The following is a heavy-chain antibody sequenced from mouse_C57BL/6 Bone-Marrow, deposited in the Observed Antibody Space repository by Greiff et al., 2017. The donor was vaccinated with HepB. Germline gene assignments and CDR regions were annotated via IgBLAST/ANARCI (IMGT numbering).Heavy chain of an antibody. V-gene: IGHV7-3*01. J-gene: IGHJ1*03. Sequence: EVKLVESGGGLVQPGGSLSLSCAASGFTFTDYYMSWVRQPPGKALEWLGFIRNKANGYTTEYSASVKGRFTISRDNSQSILYLQMNALRAEDSATYYCARSVLYWYFDVWGTGTTVTVSS. CDR3: ARSVLYWYFDV. CDR2: IRNKANGYTT. D-gene: IGHD1-1*01. CDR1: GFTFTDYY.